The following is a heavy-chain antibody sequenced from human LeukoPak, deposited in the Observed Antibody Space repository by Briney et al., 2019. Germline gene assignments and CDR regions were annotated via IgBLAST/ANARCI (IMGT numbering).Heavy chain of an antibody. J-gene: IGHJ4*02. Sequence: ASVKVSCKASGYSFTRFGITWVRQAPGQGLEWMGWISALYGHTNYAQKFQGRVTMTTDTSTGTAYMELRSLRSDDTAVYYCARDFYHGHCAGLSCFLLDSWGQGALVIVSS. CDR2: ISALYGHT. CDR1: GYSFTRFG. CDR3: ARDFYHGHCAGLSCFLLDS. D-gene: IGHD2-8*02. V-gene: IGHV1-18*01.